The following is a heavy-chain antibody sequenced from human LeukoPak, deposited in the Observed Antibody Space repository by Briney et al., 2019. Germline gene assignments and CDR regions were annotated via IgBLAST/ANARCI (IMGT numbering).Heavy chain of an antibody. V-gene: IGHV1-2*02. CDR2: INPNSGGT. CDR1: GYTFTGYY. Sequence: ASVKVSCKASGYTFTGYYMHWVRQAPGQGLEWMGWINPNSGGTNYAQKFQGRVTMTRDTSISTAYMEQSRLRSDDTAVYYCARDRGYDSHDFDYWGQGTLVTVSS. CDR3: ARDRGYDSHDFDY. J-gene: IGHJ4*02. D-gene: IGHD3-22*01.